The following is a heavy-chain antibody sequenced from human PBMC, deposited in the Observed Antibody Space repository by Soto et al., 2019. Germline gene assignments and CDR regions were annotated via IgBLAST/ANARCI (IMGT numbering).Heavy chain of an antibody. D-gene: IGHD2-15*01. CDR2: ISYDGSNK. CDR3: ARMASFYCSGGSCYPTYGMDV. CDR1: GFTFSSYA. J-gene: IGHJ6*02. Sequence: QVQLVESGGGVVQPGRSLRLSCAASGFTFSSYAMHWVRQAPGKGLEWVAVISYDGSNKYYADSMKGRFTISRDNSKNTLYLQMNGLRAEDTAVYYCARMASFYCSGGSCYPTYGMDVWGQGTTVTVSS. V-gene: IGHV3-30-3*01.